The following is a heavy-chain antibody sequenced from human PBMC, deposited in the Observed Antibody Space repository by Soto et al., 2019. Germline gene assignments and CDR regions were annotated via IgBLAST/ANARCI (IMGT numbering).Heavy chain of an antibody. CDR2: IYYSGST. CDR1: GGSISSSSYY. D-gene: IGHD3-16*01. CDR3: ARHRLVGGSPQLNWFDP. Sequence: SETLSLTCTVSGGSISSSSYYWGWIRQPPGKGLEWIGSIYYSGSTYYNPSLKSRVTISVDTSKNQFSLKLSSVTAADTAVYYCARHRLVGGSPQLNWFDPWGQGTLVTVSS. J-gene: IGHJ5*02. V-gene: IGHV4-39*01.